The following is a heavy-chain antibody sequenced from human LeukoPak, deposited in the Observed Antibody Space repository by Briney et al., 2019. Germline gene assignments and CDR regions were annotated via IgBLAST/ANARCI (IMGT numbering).Heavy chain of an antibody. Sequence: GGSLRLSCAASGFTFSSYSMNWVRQAPGKGLEWVSYISGSSSTIYYADSVKGRFTISRDNAKNSLYLQMNSLRAEDTAVYYCAELGITMIGGVWGKGTTVTISS. CDR2: ISGSSSTI. V-gene: IGHV3-48*01. D-gene: IGHD3-10*02. CDR3: AELGITMIGGV. CDR1: GFTFSSYS. J-gene: IGHJ6*04.